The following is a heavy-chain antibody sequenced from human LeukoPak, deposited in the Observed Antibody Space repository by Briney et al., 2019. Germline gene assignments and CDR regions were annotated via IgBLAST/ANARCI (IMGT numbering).Heavy chain of an antibody. Sequence: PSETLSLTCSVAGASVHSGDYYWAWIRQPPGQSLEYIGAVYYSGVTFDNPSLSGRITMSVDTSKNQFSLNLASVTATDTAIYYCARRGVFGSDNYFEYWGQGILVIVSS. CDR3: ARRGVFGSDNYFEY. J-gene: IGHJ4*01. CDR2: VYYSGVT. CDR1: GASVHSGDYY. V-gene: IGHV4-39*01. D-gene: IGHD3-10*01.